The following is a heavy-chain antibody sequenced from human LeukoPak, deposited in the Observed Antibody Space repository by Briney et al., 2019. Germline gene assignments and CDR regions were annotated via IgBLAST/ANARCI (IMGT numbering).Heavy chain of an antibody. J-gene: IGHJ6*03. CDR2: IKQDGSEK. CDR1: GFTFSSYW. D-gene: IGHD3-3*01. Sequence: GGSLRLSCADSGFTFSSYWMSLVRQAPGKGLEWVANIKQDGSEKYYVDSVKGRFTISRDNAKNSLYLQMNSLRAEDTAVYYCARRISGSIYYMDVWGKGTTVTVSS. V-gene: IGHV3-7*01. CDR3: ARRISGSIYYMDV.